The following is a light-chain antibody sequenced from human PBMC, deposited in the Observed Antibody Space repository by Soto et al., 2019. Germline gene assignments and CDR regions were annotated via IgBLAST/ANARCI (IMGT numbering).Light chain of an antibody. V-gene: IGKV1-39*01. J-gene: IGKJ2*01. CDR3: QQSFSTPPT. CDR2: AAS. CDR1: QSISNY. Sequence: DIQMTQSPSSLSASVGDRVTITCRASQSISNYLNWYQQKPGKAPKLLIYAASSLQSGVPSRFSGSGSGTDFTLTISSLQPEDFATYYYQQSFSTPPTFGQGTTLEIK.